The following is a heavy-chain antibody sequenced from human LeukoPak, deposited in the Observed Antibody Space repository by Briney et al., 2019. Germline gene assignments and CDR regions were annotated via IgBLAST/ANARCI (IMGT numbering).Heavy chain of an antibody. D-gene: IGHD3-16*02. CDR2: IYYSGST. CDR1: GGSISTYY. J-gene: IGHJ4*02. V-gene: IGHV4-59*01. CDR3: ARGITFGGVIVFDF. Sequence: PSETLSLTCTVSGGSISTYYWSWVRQPPGKGLEWIGYIYYSGSTNYSPSLNSRVTMSVDTSKKQFSLKMGSVTAADTAVYYCARGITFGGVIVFDFWGQGTLVTVSS.